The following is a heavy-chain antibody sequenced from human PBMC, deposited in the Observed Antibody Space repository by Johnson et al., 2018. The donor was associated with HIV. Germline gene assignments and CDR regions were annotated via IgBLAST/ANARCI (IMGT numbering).Heavy chain of an antibody. Sequence: VQLVESGGGLVQPGGSLRLSCAASGFTFSSYGMHWVRQAPGKGLEWVAFIRYDGSNKYYADSVQGRFTISRDNSKNTLYLQMNSLRAEDTAVYYCAKDSMPVEAGYSSSSSGWDAFDIWGQGTMVTVSS. J-gene: IGHJ3*02. CDR1: GFTFSSYG. CDR3: AKDSMPVEAGYSSSSSGWDAFDI. D-gene: IGHD6-13*01. V-gene: IGHV3-30*02. CDR2: IRYDGSNK.